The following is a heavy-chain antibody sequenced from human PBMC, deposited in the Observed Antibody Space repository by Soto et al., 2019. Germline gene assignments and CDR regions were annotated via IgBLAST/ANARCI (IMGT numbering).Heavy chain of an antibody. CDR3: AIDTAFDP. CDR1: GFAFSNYE. J-gene: IGHJ5*01. CDR2: ISSRGTII. Sequence: GGSLRLSCAASGFAFSNYEMNWVRQAPGKGLEWVSYISSRGTIIYYADSVKGRFTISRDNTKNSLYLQMDSLRAEDTAVYHSAIDTAFDPWGQGTLVTVSS. V-gene: IGHV3-48*03.